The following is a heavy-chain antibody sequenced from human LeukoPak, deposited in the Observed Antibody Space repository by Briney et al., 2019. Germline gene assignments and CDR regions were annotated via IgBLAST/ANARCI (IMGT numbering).Heavy chain of an antibody. CDR1: GGSISSSTW. V-gene: IGHV4-4*02. CDR2: IDHSGST. D-gene: IGHD6-13*01. Sequence: SETLSLTCAVSGGSISSSTWWSWVRQSPGKGLEWIGEIDHSGSTNYNPSLKSRVTISVDKSKNQFSLKLTSVTAADTAVYYCARETYSSSWSLRGMDVWGQGTTVTVSS. CDR3: ARETYSSSWSLRGMDV. J-gene: IGHJ6*02.